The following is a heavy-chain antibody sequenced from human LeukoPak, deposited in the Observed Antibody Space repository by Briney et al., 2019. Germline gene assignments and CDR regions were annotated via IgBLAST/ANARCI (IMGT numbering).Heavy chain of an antibody. CDR3: ARELIYGSKSYYTP. CDR1: GFXFTNHW. CDR2: IKQDGSEK. V-gene: IGHV3-7*04. J-gene: IGHJ5*02. Sequence: GGSLRLSCEASGFXFTNHWITWVRQTPGKGLEWVANIKQDGSEKNYVDSVKGRFTISRDNAKNSLYLQMNSLRAEDSAVYYCARELIYGSKSYYTPWGQGTLVTVSS. D-gene: IGHD3-10*01.